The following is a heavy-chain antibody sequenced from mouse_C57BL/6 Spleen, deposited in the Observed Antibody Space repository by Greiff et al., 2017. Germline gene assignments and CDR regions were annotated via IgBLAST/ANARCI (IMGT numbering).Heavy chain of an antibody. J-gene: IGHJ2*01. CDR1: GYAFTSYC. D-gene: IGHD1-1*01. V-gene: IGHV1-80*01. CDR2: IYPGDGDT. CDR3: ARKVLTEFSYFDY. Sequence: VQLQQSGAELVKPGASVKMSCKASGYAFTSYCMNWVKQRPGTGLEWIGLIYPGDGDTNYNGTFKGKDTLTADKSSSTAYMQLSSLTSEDSAVXCCARKVLTEFSYFDYWGQGTTLTVAA.